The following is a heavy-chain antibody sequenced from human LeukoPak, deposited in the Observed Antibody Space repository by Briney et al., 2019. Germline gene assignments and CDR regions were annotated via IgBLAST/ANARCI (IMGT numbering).Heavy chain of an antibody. Sequence: GGSLRLSCVASGFTFSSYWMTWVRQAPGKGLEWVANMRQDGNEKYYVDSVRGRFTISRDNAKNSLYLQMNSLRAEDTAVYYCARSSTTMTTRYFDLWGRGTLVTVSS. CDR3: ARSSTTMTTRYFDL. D-gene: IGHD4-17*01. CDR2: MRQDGNEK. J-gene: IGHJ2*01. CDR1: GFTFSSYW. V-gene: IGHV3-7*01.